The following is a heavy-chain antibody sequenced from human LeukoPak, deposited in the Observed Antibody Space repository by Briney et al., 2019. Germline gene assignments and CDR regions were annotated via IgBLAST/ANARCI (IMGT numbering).Heavy chain of an antibody. V-gene: IGHV1-69*13. CDR2: IIPSFGRV. Sequence: SVKVSCKASGYTFTSYDINWVRLAPGHGLEWMGAIIPSFGRVKYAQKFQDRVSITSDESTSTVYMELSSLRTDDTAIYYCARAGRFSNYDYYYHMDVWGRGTTVIVS. CDR3: ARAGRFSNYDYYYHMDV. CDR1: GYTFTSYD. J-gene: IGHJ6*03. D-gene: IGHD4-11*01.